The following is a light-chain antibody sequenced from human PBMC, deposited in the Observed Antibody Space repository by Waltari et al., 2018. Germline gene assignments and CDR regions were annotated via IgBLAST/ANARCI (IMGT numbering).Light chain of an antibody. CDR3: QHYNNWPRT. V-gene: IGKV3-15*01. CDR2: GAS. Sequence: ETVMTQSPATLSVSPGESATLSCRASQSVSTNLAWYQQKPGQAPRLLIYGASTRATGIPARFSGSGSATEFPLTISSLQSEDFAVYYCQHYNNWPRTFGQGTKVEIK. CDR1: QSVSTN. J-gene: IGKJ1*01.